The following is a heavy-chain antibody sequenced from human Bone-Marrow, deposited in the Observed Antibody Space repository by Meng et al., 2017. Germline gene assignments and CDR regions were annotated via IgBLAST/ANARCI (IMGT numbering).Heavy chain of an antibody. CDR3: ATGAAAADH. CDR1: GLSFTDAW. J-gene: IGHJ4*02. V-gene: IGHV3-15*01. CDR2: IKRNSDGGTI. D-gene: IGHD6-13*01. Sequence: EVQLGGSGGGLVKPGGSLRLACVASGLSFTDAWMSWVRQAPGKGLEWVGRIKRNSDGGTIDYAAPVKGRFTISRDDSKNTLYLQMDSLITEDTAVYFCATGAAAADHWGQGTLVTVSS.